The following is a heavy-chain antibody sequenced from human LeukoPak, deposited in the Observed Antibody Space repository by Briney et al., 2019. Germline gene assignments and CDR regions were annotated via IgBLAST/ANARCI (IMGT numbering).Heavy chain of an antibody. CDR3: AKSVGWVKYYFDY. V-gene: IGHV3-23*01. D-gene: IGHD6-19*01. J-gene: IGHJ4*02. CDR1: GITFNNYA. Sequence: GGSLRLSCAASGITFNNYAMSWVRQAPGKGLEWVSDISGSGGVTHYADSVKGRFTISRDNSKNTLYLQMNSLRAEDTAVYYCAKSVGWVKYYFDYWGQGNLVTVSS. CDR2: ISGSGGVT.